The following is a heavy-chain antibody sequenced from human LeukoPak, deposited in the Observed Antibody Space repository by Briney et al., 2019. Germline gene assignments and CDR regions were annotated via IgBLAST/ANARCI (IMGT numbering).Heavy chain of an antibody. J-gene: IGHJ4*02. CDR2: MYDSGST. CDR3: ARDRGGSYSYLDY. Sequence: SETLSLTCAVYGGSFSGYYWSWIRQPPGKGLEWIGYMYDSGSTNYNPSLKSRVTISVDTSKNQFSLKMTSVTAADTAVYYCARDRGGSYSYLDYWGQGTLVTVSS. CDR1: GGSFSGYY. D-gene: IGHD1-26*01. V-gene: IGHV4-59*01.